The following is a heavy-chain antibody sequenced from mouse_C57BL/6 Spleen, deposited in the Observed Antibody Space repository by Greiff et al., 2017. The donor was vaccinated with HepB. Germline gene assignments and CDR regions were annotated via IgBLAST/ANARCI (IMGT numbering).Heavy chain of an antibody. Sequence: VQLQQSGPELVKPGASVKISCKASGYTFTDYYMHWVKQSPGKSLEWIGDINPNNGGTTYNQKFKGKATLTVDKSSSTAYMQLRSLTSEDSAVYFCARAGYYPVAMDYWGQGTSVTVSS. CDR1: GYTFTDYY. CDR2: INPNNGGT. V-gene: IGHV1-26*01. D-gene: IGHD2-3*01. CDR3: ARAGYYPVAMDY. J-gene: IGHJ4*01.